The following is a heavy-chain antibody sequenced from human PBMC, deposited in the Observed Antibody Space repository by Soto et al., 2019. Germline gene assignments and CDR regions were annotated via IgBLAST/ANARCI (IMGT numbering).Heavy chain of an antibody. V-gene: IGHV3-48*02. Sequence: GGSLRLSCAASGFTFSSYSMNWVRQAPGKGLEWVSYISSSSSTIYYADSVKGRFTISRDNAKNSLYLQMNSLRDEDTAVYYCARYHTVSGWEYYFDYWGQGTLVTVSS. J-gene: IGHJ4*02. CDR3: ARYHTVSGWEYYFDY. D-gene: IGHD6-19*01. CDR1: GFTFSSYS. CDR2: ISSSSSTI.